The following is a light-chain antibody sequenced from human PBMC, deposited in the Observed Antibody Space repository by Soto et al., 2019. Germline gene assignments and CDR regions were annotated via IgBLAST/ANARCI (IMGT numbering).Light chain of an antibody. CDR1: QSLLHSNGYNY. CDR3: MQALQTWT. V-gene: IGKV2-28*01. J-gene: IGKJ1*01. Sequence: DIVMTQSPLSLPVTPGEPASISCRSSQSLLHSNGYNYLVWYLQKPGQSPQLLIYLGSNRASGVPDRFRGSGSGTDFTLKISRVEAEDGGSDYCMQALQTWTFGQGTKVDIK. CDR2: LGS.